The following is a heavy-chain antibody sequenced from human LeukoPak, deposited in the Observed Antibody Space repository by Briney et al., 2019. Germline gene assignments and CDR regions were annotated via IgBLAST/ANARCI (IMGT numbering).Heavy chain of an antibody. V-gene: IGHV1-8*01. Sequence: ASVKVSCKASGYTFTSYDINGVRQAGGQGVEWMGWMNPNSGNTVYAQKFQRRVTMTTDTSTSTAYMELRSLRSDDTAVYYCARSTYGYLDYWGQGTLVTVSS. CDR2: MNPNSGNT. D-gene: IGHD5-24*01. J-gene: IGHJ4*02. CDR1: GYTFTSYD. CDR3: ARSTYGYLDY.